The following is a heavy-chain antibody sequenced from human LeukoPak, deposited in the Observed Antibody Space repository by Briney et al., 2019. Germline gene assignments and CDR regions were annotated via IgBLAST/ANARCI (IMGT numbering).Heavy chain of an antibody. D-gene: IGHD6-13*01. J-gene: IGHJ4*02. CDR3: ARGGAAAGTFGNEFDY. V-gene: IGHV3-21*01. Sequence: GGSLRLSCAASGFTFSSYSMNWVRQAPGKGLEWVSSISSSSSYIYYADSVKGRFTISRDNAKNSLYLQMNSLRAEDTAVYYRARGGAAAGTFGNEFDYWGQGTLVTVSS. CDR1: GFTFSSYS. CDR2: ISSSSSYI.